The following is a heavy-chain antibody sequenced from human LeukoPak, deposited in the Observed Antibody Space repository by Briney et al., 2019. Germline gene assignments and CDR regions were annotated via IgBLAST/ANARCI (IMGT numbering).Heavy chain of an antibody. V-gene: IGHV3-48*01. CDR2: ISSSSSTI. CDR1: GFTFSTYT. J-gene: IGHJ3*02. D-gene: IGHD6-13*01. Sequence: GGSLRLSCAASGFTFSTYTMNWVRQAPGKGLEWVSYISSSSSTIYYADSVKGRFTISRDNAKNSLYLQMNSLRAEDTAVYYCARVQAAAGPEDAFDIWGQGTMVTVSS. CDR3: ARVQAAAGPEDAFDI.